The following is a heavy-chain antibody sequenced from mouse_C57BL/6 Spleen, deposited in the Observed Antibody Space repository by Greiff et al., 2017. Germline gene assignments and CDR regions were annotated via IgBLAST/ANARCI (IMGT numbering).Heavy chain of an antibody. CDR3: ARPYYYGSRSYAMDY. CDR1: GFTFSDYG. CDR2: ISSGSSTI. D-gene: IGHD1-1*01. Sequence: EVQVVESGGGLVKPGGSLKLSCAASGFTFSDYGMHWVRQAPEKGLEWVAYISSGSSTIYYADTVKGRFTISRDNAKNTLFLQMTSLRSEDTAMYYCARPYYYGSRSYAMDYWGQGTSVTVSS. J-gene: IGHJ4*01. V-gene: IGHV5-17*01.